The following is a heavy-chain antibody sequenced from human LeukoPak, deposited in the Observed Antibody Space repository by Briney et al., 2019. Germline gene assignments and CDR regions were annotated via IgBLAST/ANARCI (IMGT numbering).Heavy chain of an antibody. Sequence: PGGSLRLSCAASGFTFSSYAMSWVRQAPGKGLEWVSAISGSGGSAYYADSVKGRFTISRDNSKNTLYLQMNSLRAEDTAVYYCAKDRGLLFGEFHDYWGQGTLVTVSS. CDR1: GFTFSSYA. CDR3: AKDRGLLFGEFHDY. V-gene: IGHV3-23*01. CDR2: ISGSGGSA. D-gene: IGHD3-10*02. J-gene: IGHJ4*02.